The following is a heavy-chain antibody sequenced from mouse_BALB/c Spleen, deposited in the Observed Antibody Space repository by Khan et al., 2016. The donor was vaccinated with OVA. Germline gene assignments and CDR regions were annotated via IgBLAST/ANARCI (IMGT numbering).Heavy chain of an antibody. V-gene: IGHV5-6*01. D-gene: IGHD1-1*01. Sequence: EVELVESGGDLVKPGGSLKLSCAASGFTFSTYGMSWVRQTPDKRLEWVATVSTGGGYTYYPDSVKGRFTISRDNAKNTLYLQMSGLNSEDTAMFYCTRVAYYYDSEGFAYWGQGTLVTVSA. CDR3: TRVAYYYDSEGFAY. CDR1: GFTFSTYG. CDR2: VSTGGGYT. J-gene: IGHJ3*01.